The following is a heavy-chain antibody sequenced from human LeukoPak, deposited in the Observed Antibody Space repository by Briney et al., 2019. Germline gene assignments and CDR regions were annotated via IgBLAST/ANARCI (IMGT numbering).Heavy chain of an antibody. Sequence: PSETLSLTCSVSGYSISSGYYWDWIRQPPGKGLEWIGYIYYSGSTNYNPSLKSRVTISVDTSKNQFSLKLSSVTAADTAVYYCARTRGYSGYDYFDYWGQGTLVTVSS. V-gene: IGHV4-38-2*02. CDR3: ARTRGYSGYDYFDY. CDR1: GYSISSGYY. D-gene: IGHD5-12*01. J-gene: IGHJ4*02. CDR2: IYYSGST.